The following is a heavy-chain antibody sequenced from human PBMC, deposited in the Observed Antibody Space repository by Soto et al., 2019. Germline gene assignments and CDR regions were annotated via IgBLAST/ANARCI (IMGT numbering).Heavy chain of an antibody. V-gene: IGHV4-4*07. CDR3: ARGGHDLWSGPFDY. D-gene: IGHD3-3*01. CDR2: IDTSGST. J-gene: IGHJ4*02. Sequence: SATMSPSCRVWGGSSSTYYCNWIRQPAGKGLEWIGRIDTSGSTNYNPSLKSRVTMSVDTSKNQFSLKLSSVTAADTAVYYCARGGHDLWSGPFDYWGQGTPVTVSS. CDR1: GGSSSTYY.